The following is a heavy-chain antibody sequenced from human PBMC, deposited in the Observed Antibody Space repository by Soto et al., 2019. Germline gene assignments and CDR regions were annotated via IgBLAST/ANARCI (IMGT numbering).Heavy chain of an antibody. Sequence: GASVKVSCKASGCTFSSYAISWVRQAPGQGLEWMGGIIPIFGTANYAQKFQGRVRITADESTSTAYMGLSSLRSEDTAVYYCARYPTGLLWFGESPRFDYWGQGTLVTVSS. CDR1: GCTFSSYA. CDR3: ARYPTGLLWFGESPRFDY. V-gene: IGHV1-69*13. D-gene: IGHD3-10*01. CDR2: IIPIFGTA. J-gene: IGHJ4*02.